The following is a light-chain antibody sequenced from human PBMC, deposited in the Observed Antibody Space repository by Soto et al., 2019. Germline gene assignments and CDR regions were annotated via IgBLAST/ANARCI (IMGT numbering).Light chain of an antibody. Sequence: AIQMTQSPSSLSASVGDRVTISCRASQGIGNALGWYRQKPGKTPKLLIYGASNLQSGVPPRFRGSGSGTDFTLAISRLQPEDSATYYCLQDINYPWTFGQGTKVDIK. J-gene: IGKJ1*01. CDR2: GAS. CDR1: QGIGNA. CDR3: LQDINYPWT. V-gene: IGKV1-6*01.